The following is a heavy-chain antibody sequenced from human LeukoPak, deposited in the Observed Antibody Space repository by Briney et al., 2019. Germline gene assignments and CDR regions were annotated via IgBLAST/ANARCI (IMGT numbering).Heavy chain of an antibody. CDR3: ARRGSSSWYDGGYYYYYMDV. V-gene: IGHV1-2*06. CDR1: GYTFTDYY. J-gene: IGHJ6*03. D-gene: IGHD6-13*01. Sequence: ASVKVSCKASGYTFTDYYIHWVRQAPGQGLEWMGQINPNTGGTDYAQRFQGRVTMTRDTSISTAYMELSRLRSDDTAVYYCARRGSSSWYDGGYYYYYMDVWGKGTTVTVSS. CDR2: INPNTGGT.